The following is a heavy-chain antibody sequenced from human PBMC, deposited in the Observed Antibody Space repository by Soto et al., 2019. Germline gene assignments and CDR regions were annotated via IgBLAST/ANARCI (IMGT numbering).Heavy chain of an antibody. D-gene: IGHD2-15*01. V-gene: IGHV3-30-3*01. Sequence: QVQLVESGGGVVQPGMSLRLSCAASGFTFSSYAMHWDRQAPGKGLEWVAVISYDGSNKYYADSVKGRFTISRDISKNTLYLQMNSLRAEDTAVYYCARAGGLLLEFWGQGTLVTVSS. CDR1: GFTFSSYA. J-gene: IGHJ4*02. CDR2: ISYDGSNK. CDR3: ARAGGLLLEF.